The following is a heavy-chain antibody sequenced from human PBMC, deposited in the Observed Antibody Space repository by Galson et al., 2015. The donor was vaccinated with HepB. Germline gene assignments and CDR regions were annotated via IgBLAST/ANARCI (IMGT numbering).Heavy chain of an antibody. V-gene: IGHV3-49*04. CDR3: TRGSATPQNY. D-gene: IGHD5-12*01. CDR1: GFTFGDYA. CDR2: IRSKAYGGTT. J-gene: IGHJ4*02. Sequence: SLRLSCAASGFTFGDYAMSWVRQAPGKGLEWVGFIRSKAYGGTTEYAASVKGRFTISRDDSKSIAYLQMNSLKTEDTAVYYCTRGSATPQNYWGQGTLVTVSS.